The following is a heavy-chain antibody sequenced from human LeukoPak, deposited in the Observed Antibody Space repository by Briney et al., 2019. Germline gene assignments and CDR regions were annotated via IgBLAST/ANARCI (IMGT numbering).Heavy chain of an antibody. V-gene: IGHV1-8*03. CDR2: MNPNSGNT. CDR1: GYTFTSYD. Sequence: ASVKVSCKASGYTFTSYDINWVRQATGQGLEWMGWMNPNSGNTGYAQKFQGRVTITRNTSISTAYMELSSLRSEDTAVYYCARAYGGNSVWYNWFDPWGQGTLATVSS. D-gene: IGHD4-23*01. J-gene: IGHJ5*02. CDR3: ARAYGGNSVWYNWFDP.